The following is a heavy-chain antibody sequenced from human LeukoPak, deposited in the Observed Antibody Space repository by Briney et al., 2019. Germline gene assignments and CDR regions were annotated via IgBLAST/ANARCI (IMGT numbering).Heavy chain of an antibody. Sequence: SETLSLTCTVSGGSFSGYYWSWIRQPPGKGLEWIGEINHSGSTNYNPSLKSRVTISVDTSKNQFSLKLSSVTAADTAVYYCARRNDDVVVVAATQPTLIWFDPWGQGTLVTVSS. J-gene: IGHJ5*02. CDR1: GGSFSGYY. V-gene: IGHV4-34*01. CDR2: INHSGST. D-gene: IGHD2-15*01. CDR3: ARRNDDVVVVAATQPTLIWFDP.